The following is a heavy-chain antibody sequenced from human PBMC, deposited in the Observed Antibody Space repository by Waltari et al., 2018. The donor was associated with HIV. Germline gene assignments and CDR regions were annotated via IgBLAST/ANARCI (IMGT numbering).Heavy chain of an antibody. CDR3: VSGVVPAPAPPFWYLDV. CDR2: ISRNGDHI. D-gene: IGHD3-3*01. Sequence: EVHLVESGGGLVKPGGARRLSCTTSGFLFSTYSMRWVRQAPGKGLQWVSSISRNGDHIYYEDSLKGRFTISRDDARSSLYLQMDSLRAEDTAVYYCVSGVVPAPAPPFWYLDVWGRGTLVTVSS. J-gene: IGHJ2*01. V-gene: IGHV3-21*01. CDR1: GFLFSTYS.